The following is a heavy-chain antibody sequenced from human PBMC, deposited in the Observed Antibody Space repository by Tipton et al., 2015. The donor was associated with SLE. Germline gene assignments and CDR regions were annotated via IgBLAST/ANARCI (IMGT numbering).Heavy chain of an antibody. D-gene: IGHD6-6*01. Sequence: GSLRLSCAASGFTFSSYSMNWVRQAPGKGLEWVSYISSSSSTIYYADSVKGRFTISRDNAKNSLYLQMNSLRAEDTAVYYCAGSSSSLNYYYGMDVWGQGTTVTVSS. CDR3: AGSSSSLNYYYGMDV. J-gene: IGHJ6*02. V-gene: IGHV3-48*01. CDR1: GFTFSSYS. CDR2: ISSSSSTI.